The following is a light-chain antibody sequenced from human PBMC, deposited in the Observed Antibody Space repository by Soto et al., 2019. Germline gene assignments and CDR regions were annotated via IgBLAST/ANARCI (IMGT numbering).Light chain of an antibody. J-gene: IGKJ5*01. CDR3: QQGDSFPIT. Sequence: DIQMTQSPSSVSASVGDRVTITCRASQSISSWLAWYQQKPGTVPRLLIYAASSLQDGVPSRFSGSGAGTEFTLTITSLQPEDFGTYYCQQGDSFPITFGQGTRLEIK. CDR2: AAS. V-gene: IGKV1-12*01. CDR1: QSISSW.